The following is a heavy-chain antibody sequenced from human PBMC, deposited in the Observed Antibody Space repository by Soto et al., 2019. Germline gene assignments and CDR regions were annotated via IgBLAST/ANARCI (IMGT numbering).Heavy chain of an antibody. J-gene: IGHJ4*02. CDR2: INPSGGST. D-gene: IGHD3-22*01. V-gene: IGHV1-46*03. Sequence: ASVKVSCKASGYTFTSYYMHWVRQAPGQGLEWMGIINPSGGSTSYAQKFQGRVTMTRDTSTSTVYMELSSLRSEDTAVYYCAREAHSSYYYDSSGCPGDWGQGTLVTVSS. CDR3: AREAHSSYYYDSSGCPGD. CDR1: GYTFTSYY.